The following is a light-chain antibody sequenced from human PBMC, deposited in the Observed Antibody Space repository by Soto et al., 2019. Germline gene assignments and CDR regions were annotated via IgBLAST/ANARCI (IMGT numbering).Light chain of an antibody. Sequence: EVVLTQSPGTLSLSPGERATLSCRASQSVGTTYLAWYQQRPGQAPRLLIYGASSRAAGIPDRFSGSGSGTDFTLTISRLEPEDFAVYYCQQYGSSPITFGQGTRLEIK. V-gene: IGKV3-20*01. CDR2: GAS. CDR3: QQYGSSPIT. J-gene: IGKJ5*01. CDR1: QSVGTTY.